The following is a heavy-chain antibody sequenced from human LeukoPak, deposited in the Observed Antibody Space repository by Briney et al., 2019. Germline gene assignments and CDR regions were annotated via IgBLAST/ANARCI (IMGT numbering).Heavy chain of an antibody. CDR1: GFTFSSYG. CDR3: AREFWYYYDSSGYSGMDV. CDR2: IWYDGSNK. V-gene: IGHV3-33*01. D-gene: IGHD3-22*01. J-gene: IGHJ6*02. Sequence: GGSLRLSCAASGFTFSSYGMHWVRQAPGKGLEWVAVIWYDGSNKYYADSVKGRFTISRDNSKNTLYLQMNSLRAEDTAVYYCAREFWYYYDSSGYSGMDVWGQGTTVTVSS.